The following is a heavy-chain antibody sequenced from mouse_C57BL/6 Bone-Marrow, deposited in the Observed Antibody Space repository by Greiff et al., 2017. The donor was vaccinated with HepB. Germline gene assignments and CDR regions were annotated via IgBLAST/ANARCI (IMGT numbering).Heavy chain of an antibody. Sequence: EVQLQQSGAELVRPGASVKLSCTASGFNIKDDYMHWVKQRPEQGLEWIGWIDPENGDTEYASKFQGKATITADTSSNTAYLQLSSLTSEDTAVYYGTVYYGSSPPFAYWGQGTLVTVSA. CDR2: IDPENGDT. V-gene: IGHV14-4*01. J-gene: IGHJ3*01. CDR3: TVYYGSSPPFAY. D-gene: IGHD1-1*01. CDR1: GFNIKDDY.